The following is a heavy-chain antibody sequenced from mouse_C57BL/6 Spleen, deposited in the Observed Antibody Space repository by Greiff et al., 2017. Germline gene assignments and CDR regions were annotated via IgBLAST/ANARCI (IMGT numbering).Heavy chain of an antibody. CDR3: ARYYYGSSYYWYFDV. J-gene: IGHJ1*03. Sequence: QVQLQQPGAELVKPGASVKMSCKASGYTFTSYWITWVKQRPGQGLAWIGDIYPGSGSTNYNEKFKSKATLTVDTSSSTAYMQLSSLTSEDSAVYYCARYYYGSSYYWYFDVWGTGTTVTVSS. V-gene: IGHV1-55*01. CDR2: IYPGSGST. D-gene: IGHD1-1*01. CDR1: GYTFTSYW.